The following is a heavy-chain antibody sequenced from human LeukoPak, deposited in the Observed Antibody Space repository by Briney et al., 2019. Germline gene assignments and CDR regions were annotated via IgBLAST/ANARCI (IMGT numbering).Heavy chain of an antibody. D-gene: IGHD6-19*01. CDR3: ARDPGYSSGWFDY. CDR2: IYYSGST. Sequence: SETLSLTCTVSGGSLSSYYWSWIRQPPGKGLERIGYIYYSGSTNYNPSLKSRVTISVDTSKNQFSLKLSSVTAADTAVYYCARDPGYSSGWFDYWGQGTLVTVSS. V-gene: IGHV4-59*01. J-gene: IGHJ4*02. CDR1: GGSLSSYY.